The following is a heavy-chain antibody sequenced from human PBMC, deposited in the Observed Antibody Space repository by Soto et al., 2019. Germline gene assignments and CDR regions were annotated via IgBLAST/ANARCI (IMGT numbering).Heavy chain of an antibody. J-gene: IGHJ6*02. CDR3: ARDYDFWSGYGPNGMDV. Sequence: SVKVSCKASGVTFSSYAISWVRQAPGQGLEWMGGIIPIFGTANYAQKFQGRVTITADESTSTAYMELSSLRSEDTAVYYCARDYDFWSGYGPNGMDVWGQGTTVTVSS. V-gene: IGHV1-69*13. D-gene: IGHD3-3*01. CDR2: IIPIFGTA. CDR1: GVTFSSYA.